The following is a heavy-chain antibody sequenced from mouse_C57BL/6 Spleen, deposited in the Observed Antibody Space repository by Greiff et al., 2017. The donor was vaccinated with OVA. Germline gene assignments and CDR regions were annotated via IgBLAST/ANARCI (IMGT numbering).Heavy chain of an antibody. Sequence: EVQLQQSGPELVKPGASVKISCKASGYTFTDYYMNWVKQSHGKSLEWIGDINPNNGGTSYNQKFKGKATLTVDKSSSTAYMELGSLTSEDSAVYYCARRGYYAYYFDYWGQGTTLTVSS. CDR1: GYTFTDYY. CDR2: INPNNGGT. V-gene: IGHV1-26*01. CDR3: ARRGYYAYYFDY. D-gene: IGHD2-3*01. J-gene: IGHJ2*01.